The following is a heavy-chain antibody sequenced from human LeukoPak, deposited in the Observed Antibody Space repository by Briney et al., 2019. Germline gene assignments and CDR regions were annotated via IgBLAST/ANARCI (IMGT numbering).Heavy chain of an antibody. V-gene: IGHV1-18*01. CDR3: ARDYCSGGSCYSRSDY. D-gene: IGHD2-15*01. J-gene: IGHJ4*02. CDR1: GYTFTSYG. CDR2: ISAYNGNI. Sequence: ASVKVSCKASGYTFTSYGISWVRQAPGQGLEWMGWISAYNGNINYAQKLQGRVTMTTDTSTSTAYMELRSLRSDDTAVYYCARDYCSGGSCYSRSDYWGQGTLVTVSS.